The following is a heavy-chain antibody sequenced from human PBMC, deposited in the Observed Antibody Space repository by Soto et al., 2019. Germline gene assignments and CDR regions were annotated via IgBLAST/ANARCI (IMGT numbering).Heavy chain of an antibody. D-gene: IGHD3-10*01. CDR2: ISGSGGST. CDR1: GFTFSSYA. CDR3: AKDNPVITMVRGVIPDAFDI. Sequence: GGSLRLSCAASGFTFSSYAMSWVRQAPGKGLEWVSAISGSGGSTYYADSVKGRFTISRDNSKNTLYLQMNSLRAEDTAVYYCAKDNPVITMVRGVIPDAFDIWGQGTMVTVSS. J-gene: IGHJ3*02. V-gene: IGHV3-23*01.